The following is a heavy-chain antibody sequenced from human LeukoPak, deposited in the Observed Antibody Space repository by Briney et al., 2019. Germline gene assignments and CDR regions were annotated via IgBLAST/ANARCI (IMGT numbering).Heavy chain of an antibody. D-gene: IGHD3-16*02. CDR1: GFTFSSYA. CDR2: IRNDGAKT. J-gene: IGHJ6*03. Sequence: QTGGSLRLSCAASGFTFSSYAMSWIRQAPGKGLEWVAFIRNDGAKTHYADSAKGRFTISRDNSRNTLYLQMNSLTAEDTAVFYCAKDGVILAPGVYWYMDVWGRGTTVTVSS. V-gene: IGHV3-30*02. CDR3: AKDGVILAPGVYWYMDV.